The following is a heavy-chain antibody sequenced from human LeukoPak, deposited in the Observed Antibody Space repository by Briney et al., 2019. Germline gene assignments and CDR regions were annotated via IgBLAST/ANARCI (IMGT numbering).Heavy chain of an antibody. V-gene: IGHV3-21*01. CDR1: GFTFSNAW. D-gene: IGHD2-21*01. J-gene: IGHJ4*02. Sequence: PGGSLRLSCAASGFTFSNAWMNWVRQAPGKGLEWVSSISSSSSYIYYADSVKGRFTISRDNAKNSLYLQMNSLRAEDTAVYYCARFPNYCGGDCYYFDYWGQGTLVTVSS. CDR3: ARFPNYCGGDCYYFDY. CDR2: ISSSSSYI.